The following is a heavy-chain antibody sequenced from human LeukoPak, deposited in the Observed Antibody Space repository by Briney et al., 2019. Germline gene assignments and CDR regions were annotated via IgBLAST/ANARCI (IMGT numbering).Heavy chain of an antibody. CDR1: GFTFSTFA. V-gene: IGHV3-23*01. CDR3: ATYRQVLLPFES. CDR2: IFPSGGEI. Sequence: GGSLRLSCAASGFTFSTFAMIWVRQPPGKGLEWVSSIFPSGGEIHYADSVRGRFTISRDNSKSILSLQMNSLRAEDTAIYYCATYRQVLLPFESWGQGTLVTVST. J-gene: IGHJ4*02. D-gene: IGHD5-18*01.